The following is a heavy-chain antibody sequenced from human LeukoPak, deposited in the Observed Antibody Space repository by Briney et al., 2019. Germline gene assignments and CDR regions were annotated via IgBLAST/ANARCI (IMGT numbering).Heavy chain of an antibody. D-gene: IGHD2-15*01. CDR2: IYTSGST. V-gene: IGHV4-61*02. CDR1: GGSISSGSYY. CDR3: VREILYCSGGSCYRGPFDN. J-gene: IGHJ4*02. Sequence: SETLSLTCTVSGGSISSGSYYWSWIRQPAGKGLEWIGRIYTSGSTNYNPSLKSRILFSVDTSQNQFSLKLNSVTAADTAVYYCVREILYCSGGSCYRGPFDNWGQGTLVTVSA.